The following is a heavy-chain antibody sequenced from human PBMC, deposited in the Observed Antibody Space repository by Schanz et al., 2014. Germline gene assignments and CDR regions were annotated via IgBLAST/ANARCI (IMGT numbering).Heavy chain of an antibody. V-gene: IGHV3-11*01. Sequence: QVQLVESGGGLVKPGGSLRLSCAASGFIFNDYYMNWIRQAPGKGLEWISYISRDGTTSYYADSVNGRFTISRYNAKNSLYLEMTSLRGEDTAVYYCARENLNWEAFDIWGQGTVVTVSS. CDR3: ARENLNWEAFDI. J-gene: IGHJ3*02. CDR2: ISRDGTTS. CDR1: GFIFNDYY. D-gene: IGHD7-27*01.